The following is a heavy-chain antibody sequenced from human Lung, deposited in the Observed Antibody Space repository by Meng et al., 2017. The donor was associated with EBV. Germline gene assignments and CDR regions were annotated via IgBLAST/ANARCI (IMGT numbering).Heavy chain of an antibody. CDR2: ISAYNGNT. J-gene: IGHJ4*02. CDR1: GFIFTSYA. Sequence: QVQLVQVGAEVKKPGASVKVSCEASGFIFTSYAISWVRQAPGQGLQYMGWISAYNGNTNYAQELQGRVTMTTDTSTSTAYMELRSLRFDDTAVYYCARFYCSSTSCPHVLFDYWGQGTLVTVAS. D-gene: IGHD2-2*01. CDR3: ARFYCSSTSCPHVLFDY. V-gene: IGHV1-18*01.